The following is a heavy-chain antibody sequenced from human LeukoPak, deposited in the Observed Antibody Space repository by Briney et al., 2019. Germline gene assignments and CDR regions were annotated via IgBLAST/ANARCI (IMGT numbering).Heavy chain of an antibody. V-gene: IGHV3-33*01. CDR1: EFTFNTYG. J-gene: IGHJ6*03. CDR3: ARFGVPTNYYYYMDV. Sequence: QPGGSLRLSCAASEFTFNTYGMHWVRQAPGKGLEWVAVIWYDGSNKYYADSVKGRFTISRDNSKNTLYLQMNSLRAEDTAVYYCARFGVPTNYYYYMDVWGKGTTVTVSS. CDR2: IWYDGSNK. D-gene: IGHD3-3*01.